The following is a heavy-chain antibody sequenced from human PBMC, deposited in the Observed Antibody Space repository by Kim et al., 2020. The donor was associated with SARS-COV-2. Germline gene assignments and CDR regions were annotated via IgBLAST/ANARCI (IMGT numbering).Heavy chain of an antibody. J-gene: IGHJ5*02. V-gene: IGHV4-61*02. Sequence: TLSLTCTVSGGSISSGSYYWSWIRQPAGKGLEWIGRIYTSGSTNYNPSLKSRVTISVDTSKNQFSLKLSSVTAADTAVYYCANENCSGGSCYYNWFDPWGQGTLVTVSS. CDR2: IYTSGST. D-gene: IGHD2-15*01. CDR1: GGSISSGSYY. CDR3: ANENCSGGSCYYNWFDP.